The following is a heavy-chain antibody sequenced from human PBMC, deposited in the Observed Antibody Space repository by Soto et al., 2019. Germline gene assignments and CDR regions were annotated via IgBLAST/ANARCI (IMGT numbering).Heavy chain of an antibody. J-gene: IGHJ4*02. CDR1: GFSFSTSRVG. V-gene: IGHV2-5*02. CDR3: AHSRQVVPGTFDY. CDR2: TYWDDDK. Sequence: QITLKESGPTLVKPTQTLTLTCTFSGFSFSTSRVGVAWIRQPPGKALEWLALTYWDDDKRYSPSLKNRLTIPKDTSKNQVGLTMPNMDPVDTATYYCAHSRQVVPGTFDYWGQGTLVTVSS. D-gene: IGHD2-15*01.